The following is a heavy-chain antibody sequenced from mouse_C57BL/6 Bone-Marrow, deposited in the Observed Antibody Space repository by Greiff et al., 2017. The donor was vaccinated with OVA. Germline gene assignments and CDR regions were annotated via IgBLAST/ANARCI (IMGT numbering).Heavy chain of an antibody. CDR3: VREDEYGESHWYFDV. D-gene: IGHD1-2*01. CDR1: GFTFNTYA. CDR2: IRSKSSNYAT. Sequence: EVMLVESGGGLVQPKGSLKLSCAASGFTFNTYAMHWVRQAPGKGLEWVARIRSKSSNYATYYADSVKDRFTISRDDSQSMLYLQMNNLKTEETARYYCVREDEYGESHWYFDVWGTETTVTVSS. J-gene: IGHJ1*03. V-gene: IGHV10-3*01.